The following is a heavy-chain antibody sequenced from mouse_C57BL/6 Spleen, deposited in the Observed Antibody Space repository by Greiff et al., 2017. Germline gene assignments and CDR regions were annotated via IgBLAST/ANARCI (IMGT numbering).Heavy chain of an antibody. V-gene: IGHV1-78*01. J-gene: IGHJ2*01. D-gene: IGHD2-4*01. CDR2: IYPRDGST. Sequence: VKLMESDAELVKPGASVKISCKVSGYTFTDHTIHWMKQRPEQGLEWIGYIYPRDGSTKYNEKFKGKATLTADKSSSTAYMQLNSLTSEDSAVYFCARGGYYDYDGSQSYFDYWGQGTTLTVSS. CDR1: GYTFTDHT. CDR3: ARGGYYDYDGSQSYFDY.